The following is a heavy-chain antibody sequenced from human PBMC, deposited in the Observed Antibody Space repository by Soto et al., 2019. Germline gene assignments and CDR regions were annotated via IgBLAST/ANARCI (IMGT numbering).Heavy chain of an antibody. J-gene: IGHJ3*02. V-gene: IGHV3-33*01. CDR1: GFTFSSYG. CDR3: ARDLKGGYGPNEDAFDI. D-gene: IGHD4-17*01. Sequence: QVQLVESGGGVVQPGRSLRLSCAASGFTFSSYGMHWVRQAPGKGLEWVAVIWYDGSNKYYADSVKGRFTISRDNSKNTLYLQMNSLRAEDTAVYYCARDLKGGYGPNEDAFDIWGQGTMVTVSS. CDR2: IWYDGSNK.